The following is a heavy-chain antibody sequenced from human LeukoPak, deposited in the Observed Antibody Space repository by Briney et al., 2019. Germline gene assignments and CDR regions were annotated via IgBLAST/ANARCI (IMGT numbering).Heavy chain of an antibody. J-gene: IGHJ6*02. V-gene: IGHV3-23*01. Sequence: GGSLRLSCAASGFTFSSYAMSWVRQAPGKGLEWVSGISGSGGRAYYADSVKGRFTISRDNSKNTLYLQMNSLRAEDTAVYYGAKKGESLDYYYMDVWGQGTTVTVSS. CDR2: ISGSGGRA. D-gene: IGHD3-10*01. CDR1: GFTFSSYA. CDR3: AKKGESLDYYYMDV.